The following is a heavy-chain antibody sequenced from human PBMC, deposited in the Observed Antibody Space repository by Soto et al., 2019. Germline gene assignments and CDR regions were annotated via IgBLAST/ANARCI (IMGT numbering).Heavy chain of an antibody. CDR2: ISSSSDYI. D-gene: IGHD6-13*01. CDR1: GFTFTSYT. CDR3: ARARVYATGPLDF. Sequence: SLRLSCAASGFTFTSYTMNWVRQAPGKGLEWVSSISSSSDYIYYADSMKGRVTISRDNAKNSLFLDMNSLTGEDTAVYYCARARVYATGPLDFWGQGTLVTVSS. V-gene: IGHV3-21*06. J-gene: IGHJ4*02.